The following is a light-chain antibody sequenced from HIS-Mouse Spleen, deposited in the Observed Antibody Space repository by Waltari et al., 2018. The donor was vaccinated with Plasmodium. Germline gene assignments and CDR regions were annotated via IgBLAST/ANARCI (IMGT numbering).Light chain of an antibody. V-gene: IGLV3-25*03. CDR3: QSADSSATYVV. J-gene: IGLJ2*01. CDR1: ALPKQY. Sequence: SYELTQPPSVSVSPGQTARITCSGDALPKQYAYWYQQKPGQAPGRVIYQDREGTSGSPGGFSGASSGKTVTLTISGFQAEDEADYYCQSADSSATYVVFGGGTKLTVL. CDR2: QDR.